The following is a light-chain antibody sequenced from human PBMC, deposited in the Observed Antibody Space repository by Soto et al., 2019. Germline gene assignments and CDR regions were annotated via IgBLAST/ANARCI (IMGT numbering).Light chain of an antibody. J-gene: IGLJ2*01. V-gene: IGLV4-69*01. CDR1: SGHSSYA. CDR2: LKSDGSH. Sequence: QPVLTQSPSASASLGASVKLTCTLSSGHSSYAIAWHQQQPEKGPRYLMKLKSDGSHSKGDGIPDRFSGSSSGAERYLTISSLQSEDEADYYCPTGGSDIKGVFGRGAQVTVL. CDR3: PTGGSDIKGV.